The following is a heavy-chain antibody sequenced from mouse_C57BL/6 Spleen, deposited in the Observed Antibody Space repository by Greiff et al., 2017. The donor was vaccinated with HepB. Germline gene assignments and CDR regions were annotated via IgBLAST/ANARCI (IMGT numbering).Heavy chain of an antibody. CDR2: ISGGGGNT. V-gene: IGHV5-9*01. CDR3: ARQHYGSSSAWFAY. J-gene: IGHJ3*01. Sequence: EVMLVESGGGLVKPGGSLKLSCAASGFTFSSYTMSWVRQTPEKRLEWVATISGGGGNTYYPDSVKGRFTISRDNAKNTLYLQMSSLRSEDTALYYCARQHYGSSSAWFAYWGQVTLVTVSA. D-gene: IGHD1-1*01. CDR1: GFTFSSYT.